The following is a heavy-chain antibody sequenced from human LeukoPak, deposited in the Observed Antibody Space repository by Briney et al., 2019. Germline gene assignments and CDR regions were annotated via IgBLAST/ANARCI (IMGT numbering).Heavy chain of an antibody. J-gene: IGHJ4*02. CDR2: VSGSGSTV. CDR3: VRQFAS. CDR1: GFTFGDHI. V-gene: IGHV3-48*01. Sequence: GGSLGLSCAASGFTFGDHIMNWVRQLPGKRLEWVAYVSGSGSTVYYADSVKGRFTVSRDNGKSSLYLQMNSLRVEDTALYYCVRQFASWGQGTLVTVSS.